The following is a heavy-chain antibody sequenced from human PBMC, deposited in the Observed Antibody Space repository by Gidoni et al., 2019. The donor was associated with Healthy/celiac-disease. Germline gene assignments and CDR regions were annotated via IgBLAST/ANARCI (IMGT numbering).Heavy chain of an antibody. D-gene: IGHD3-3*01. V-gene: IGHV3-11*01. Sequence: LRLSCAASGFTFSDYYMSWIRPAPGKGLEWVSYISSSGSTIYYADSVKGRFTISRDNAKNSLYLQMNSLRAEDTAVYYCASGPPYYDFWSGYYGGDQYYFDYWGQGTLVTVSS. J-gene: IGHJ4*02. CDR1: GFTFSDYY. CDR3: ASGPPYYDFWSGYYGGDQYYFDY. CDR2: ISSSGSTI.